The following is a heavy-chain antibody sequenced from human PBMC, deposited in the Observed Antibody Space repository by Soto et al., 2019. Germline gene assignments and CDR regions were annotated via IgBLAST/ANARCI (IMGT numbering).Heavy chain of an antibody. V-gene: IGHV3-21*01. Sequence: GGSLRLSCAASGFTFSSYSMNWARQAPGKGLEWVSSISSSSSYIYYADSVKGRFTISRDNAKNSLYLQMNSLRAEDTAVYYCARDRIVVVQAALGYYGMDVWGEGTPVTVYS. J-gene: IGHJ6*04. CDR2: ISSSSSYI. CDR3: ARDRIVVVQAALGYYGMDV. D-gene: IGHD2-2*01. CDR1: GFTFSSYS.